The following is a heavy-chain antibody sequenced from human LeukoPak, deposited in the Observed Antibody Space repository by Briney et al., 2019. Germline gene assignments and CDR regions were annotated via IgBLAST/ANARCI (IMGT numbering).Heavy chain of an antibody. Sequence: GGSLRLSCAASGFTFSSYAMSWVRQAPGKGLEWVSAISGSGGSTYYADSVKGRFTISRDNSKNTLYLQMNSLRAEDTPVYYCAKGGVYYYDSSGYFRYWGQGTLVTVSS. V-gene: IGHV3-23*01. CDR1: GFTFSSYA. J-gene: IGHJ4*02. D-gene: IGHD3-22*01. CDR3: AKGGVYYYDSSGYFRY. CDR2: ISGSGGST.